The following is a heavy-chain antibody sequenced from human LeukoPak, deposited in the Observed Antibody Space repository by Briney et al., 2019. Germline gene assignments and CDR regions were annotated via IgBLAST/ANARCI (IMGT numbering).Heavy chain of an antibody. J-gene: IGHJ5*02. V-gene: IGHV4-34*01. CDR3: ARGRSIPAAITPFDP. Sequence: SETLSLTCAVYGGSFSGYYCSWFRQPPGKGREWIGEINHSGSTNYNPSLKSRVTISVDTSKTQFSLRLSSVTAADTAVYYCARGRSIPAAITPFDPWGQGTLVTVSS. CDR1: GGSFSGYY. CDR2: INHSGST. D-gene: IGHD2-2*01.